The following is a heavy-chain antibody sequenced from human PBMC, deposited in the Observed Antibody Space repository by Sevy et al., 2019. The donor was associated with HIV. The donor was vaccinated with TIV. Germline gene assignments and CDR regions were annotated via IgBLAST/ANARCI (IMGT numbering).Heavy chain of an antibody. Sequence: GGSMRLSCVTSGFSFSSYSMNWVRQAPGKGLEWVSYISSSSGTIRYADSVKGRLTISRDNAKNSLFPQMNSLRAEDTAVYYCARDDHWAFDYWGQGALVTVSS. D-gene: IGHD7-27*01. J-gene: IGHJ4*02. V-gene: IGHV3-48*01. CDR3: ARDDHWAFDY. CDR2: ISSSSGTI. CDR1: GFSFSSYS.